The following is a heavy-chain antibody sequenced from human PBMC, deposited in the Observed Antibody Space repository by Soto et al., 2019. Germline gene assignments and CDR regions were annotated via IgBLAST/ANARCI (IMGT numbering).Heavy chain of an antibody. CDR3: ARDRYYSSSWQHSWFDP. V-gene: IGHV4-59*01. Sequence: PSETLSLTCTVSGGSISNYYWSWIRQPPGKGLEWIGYIYYSGSTNYNPSLKSRVTISVDTSKNQFSLKLSSVTAADTAVYYCARDRYYSSSWQHSWFDPWGQGTLVTVSS. J-gene: IGHJ5*02. CDR2: IYYSGST. D-gene: IGHD6-13*01. CDR1: GGSISNYY.